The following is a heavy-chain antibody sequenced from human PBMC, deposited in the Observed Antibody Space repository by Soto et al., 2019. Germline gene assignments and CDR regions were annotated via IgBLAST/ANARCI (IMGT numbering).Heavy chain of an antibody. CDR3: ARGRYCSGGSCAADLDY. CDR2: IIPILGIA. J-gene: IGHJ4*02. Sequence: SVKVSCKASGGTFSSYTISWVRQAPGQGLEWMGRIIPILGIANYAQKFQGRVTITADKSTSTAYMELSSLRSEDTAVYYCARGRYCSGGSCAADLDYWGQGTLVTVSS. D-gene: IGHD2-15*01. CDR1: GGTFSSYT. V-gene: IGHV1-69*02.